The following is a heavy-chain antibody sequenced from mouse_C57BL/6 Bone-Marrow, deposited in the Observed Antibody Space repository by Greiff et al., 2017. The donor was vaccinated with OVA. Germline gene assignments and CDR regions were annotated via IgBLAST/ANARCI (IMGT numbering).Heavy chain of an antibody. J-gene: IGHJ1*03. CDR2: IRNKANNHAT. CDR3: TRYYYGSSYGWYFDV. V-gene: IGHV6-6*01. D-gene: IGHD1-1*01. Sequence: EVMLVESGGGLVQPGGSMKLSCAASGFTFSDAWMDWVRQSPEKGLEWVAEIRNKANNHATYYAESVKGRFTISRDDSKSSVYLQMNSVRAEDTGIYYCTRYYYGSSYGWYFDVWGTGTTVTVSS. CDR1: GFTFSDAW.